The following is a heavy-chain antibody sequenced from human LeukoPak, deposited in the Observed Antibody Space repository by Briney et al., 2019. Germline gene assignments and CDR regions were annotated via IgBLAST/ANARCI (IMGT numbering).Heavy chain of an antibody. CDR1: GFTFSSSA. V-gene: IGHV3-23*03. CDR2: IDNDGSKT. Sequence: GGSLRLSCAASGFTFSSSAMSWVRQAPGKGLEWVSDIDNDGSKTYYIDSVKGRFTISRDNSKNTLYLQMNSLSPEDTALYYCAKSGNRWSHFDYWGPGTLVTVSS. J-gene: IGHJ4*02. CDR3: AKSGNRWSHFDY. D-gene: IGHD3-3*01.